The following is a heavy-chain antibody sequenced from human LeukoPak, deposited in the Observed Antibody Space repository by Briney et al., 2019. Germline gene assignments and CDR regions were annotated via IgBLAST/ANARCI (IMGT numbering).Heavy chain of an antibody. D-gene: IGHD2-15*01. CDR1: GGSISGSSYY. Sequence: SETLSLTCTVSGGSISGSSYYWSWIRQPPGKGLEWIGYIYYSGTTNYNPSLKSRVTISVDTSKNQFSLNLISVTAADTAVYFCARGRGGGGSSNNWFDPWGQGTLVTVSS. V-gene: IGHV4-61*05. CDR3: ARGRGGGGSSNNWFDP. J-gene: IGHJ5*02. CDR2: IYYSGTT.